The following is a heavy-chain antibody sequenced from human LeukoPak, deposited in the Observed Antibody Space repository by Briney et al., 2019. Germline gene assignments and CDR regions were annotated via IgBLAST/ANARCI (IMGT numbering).Heavy chain of an antibody. CDR3: ARAGSHFEYSSGWN. J-gene: IGHJ4*02. Sequence: GGSLRLSCAASGFTFSSYSMNCVRQSRGKGLEWVSSISSSSSYIYYADSVKGRFTISRDNAKNSLYLQMNSLRAEDTAVYYCARAGSHFEYSSGWNWGQGTLVTVSS. D-gene: IGHD6-19*01. V-gene: IGHV3-21*01. CDR1: GFTFSSYS. CDR2: ISSSSSYI.